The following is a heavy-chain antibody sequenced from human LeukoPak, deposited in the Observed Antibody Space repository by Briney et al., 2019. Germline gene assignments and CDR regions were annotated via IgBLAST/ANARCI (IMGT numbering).Heavy chain of an antibody. Sequence: SETLSLTCTVSGGSISSYYWSWIRQPPGKGLEWIGYIYYSGSTNYNPSLKSRVTISVDTSKNQFSLKLSSVTAADTAVYYCARDRVVVVPAAMGDGYYYYYMDVWGKGTTVTVSS. CDR1: GGSISSYY. V-gene: IGHV4-59*01. CDR2: IYYSGST. CDR3: ARDRVVVVPAAMGDGYYYYYMDV. J-gene: IGHJ6*03. D-gene: IGHD2-2*01.